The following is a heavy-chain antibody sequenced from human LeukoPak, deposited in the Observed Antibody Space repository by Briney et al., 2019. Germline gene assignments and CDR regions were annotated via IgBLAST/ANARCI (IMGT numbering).Heavy chain of an antibody. CDR3: ARDRPYYDSSGYYYPHYYGMDV. V-gene: IGHV1-46*01. J-gene: IGHJ6*02. CDR2: INPSGGST. D-gene: IGHD3-22*01. Sequence: ASVKVSCKASGYTFTSYYMHWVRQAPGQGLEWMGIINPSGGSTSYAQKFQGRVTMTRDMSTSTVYMELSSLRSDDTAVYYCARDRPYYDSSGYYYPHYYGMDVWGQGTTVTVSS. CDR1: GYTFTSYY.